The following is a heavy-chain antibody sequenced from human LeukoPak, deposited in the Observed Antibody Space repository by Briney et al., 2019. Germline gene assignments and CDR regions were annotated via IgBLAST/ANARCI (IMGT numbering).Heavy chain of an antibody. D-gene: IGHD6-19*01. CDR2: ISGSGGST. Sequence: GGSLRLSCAASGFTFSSYAMSWVRQAPGKGLEWVSTISGSGGSTYYADSVKGRFTISRDNSKNTLYLQMNSLRAEDTAVYYCAKLGHIAVAGPYFDYWGQGTLVTVSS. CDR1: GFTFSSYA. V-gene: IGHV3-23*01. J-gene: IGHJ4*02. CDR3: AKLGHIAVAGPYFDY.